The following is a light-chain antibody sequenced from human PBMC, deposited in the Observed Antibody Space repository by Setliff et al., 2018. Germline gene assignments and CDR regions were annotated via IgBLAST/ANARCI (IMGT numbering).Light chain of an antibody. CDR2: EVS. V-gene: IGLV2-8*01. CDR1: SSDVGGYNY. Sequence: QSVLTQPPSPSRSPGQSVTISCTGTSSDVGGYNYVSWYQQHPGKAPKLMIYEVSKRPSGVPDRFSGSKSGNTASLTVSGLQAEDEADYYCSSYAGSNNPYVFGTGTKVTVL. J-gene: IGLJ1*01. CDR3: SSYAGSNNPYV.